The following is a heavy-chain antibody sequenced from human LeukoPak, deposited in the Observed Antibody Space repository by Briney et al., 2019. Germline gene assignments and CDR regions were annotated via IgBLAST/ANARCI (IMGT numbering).Heavy chain of an antibody. V-gene: IGHV4-39*01. Sequence: PSETLSLTCTVSGGSISSSSYYWGCIRQPPGKGLEWIGSIYYSGSTYYNPSLKSRVTISVDTSKNQFSLKLSSVTAADTAVYYCARHDISYGYVTYFDYWGQGTLVTVSS. CDR1: GGSISSSSYY. J-gene: IGHJ4*02. CDR2: IYYSGST. CDR3: ARHDISYGYVTYFDY. D-gene: IGHD5-18*01.